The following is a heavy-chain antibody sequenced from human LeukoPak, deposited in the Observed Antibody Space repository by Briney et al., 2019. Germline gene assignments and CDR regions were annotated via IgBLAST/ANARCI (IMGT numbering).Heavy chain of an antibody. J-gene: IGHJ3*02. CDR1: GGSISSGSHY. D-gene: IGHD2-21*02. CDR2: IYTSGST. V-gene: IGHV4-61*02. Sequence: PSETLSLTCTVSGGSISSGSHYWSWIRQPAGKGLEWIGRIYTSGSTNYNPSLKSRVTISVDTSKNQFSLKLSSVTAADTAVYYCARDGVVTGAFDIWGQGTMVTVSS. CDR3: ARDGVVTGAFDI.